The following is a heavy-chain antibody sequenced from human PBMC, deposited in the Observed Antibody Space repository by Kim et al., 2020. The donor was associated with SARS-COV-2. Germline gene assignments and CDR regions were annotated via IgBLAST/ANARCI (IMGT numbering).Heavy chain of an antibody. J-gene: IGHJ4*02. V-gene: IGHV4-34*01. CDR1: GGSFSGYY. CDR2: INHSGST. CDR3: ARVWTGCGGSCKSLDY. Sequence: SETLSLTCAVYGGSFSGYYWSWIRQPPGKGLEWIGEINHSGSTNYNPSLKSRVTISVDTSKNQFSLKLSSVTAADTAVYYCARVWTGCGGSCKSLDYWGQGTLVTVSS. D-gene: IGHD2-15*01.